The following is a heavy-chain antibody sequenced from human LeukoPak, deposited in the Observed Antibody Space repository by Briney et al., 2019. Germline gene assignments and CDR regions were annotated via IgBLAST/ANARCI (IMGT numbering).Heavy chain of an antibody. V-gene: IGHV5-51*01. D-gene: IGHD6-13*01. CDR1: GFSFSTSW. CDR3: ARTAAGTKRWFDP. CDR2: IYPGDSDT. J-gene: IGHJ5*02. Sequence: GESLKISCKGSGFSFSTSWIGWVRQMPGKGLEWMGIIYPGDSDTSYSPSFQGQVTISADKSISTAYLQWSSLKASDTAMYYCARTAAGTKRWFDPWGQGTLVTVSS.